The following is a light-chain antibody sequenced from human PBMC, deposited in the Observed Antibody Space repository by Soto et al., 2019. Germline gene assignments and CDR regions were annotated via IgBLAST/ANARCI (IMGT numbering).Light chain of an antibody. V-gene: IGLV2-8*01. J-gene: IGLJ1*01. Sequence: QSVLTQPPSASGSPVQSVTISCTGTSSDVGGYNYVSWYQQHPGKAPKLMIYEVSKRPSGVPDRVSGSKSGNTASLTVSGLQAEDEADYYCSSYAGSNNFDVFGTGTKVTVL. CDR3: SSYAGSNNFDV. CDR2: EVS. CDR1: SSDVGGYNY.